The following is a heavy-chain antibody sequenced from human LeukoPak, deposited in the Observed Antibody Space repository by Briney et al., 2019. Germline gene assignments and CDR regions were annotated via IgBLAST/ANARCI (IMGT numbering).Heavy chain of an antibody. Sequence: SGPALVKPTQTLTLTCTFSGFSLSTSGMCVSWIRQPPGKALEWLARIDWDDDKYYSTSLKTRLTISKDTSKNQVVLTMTNMDPVDTATYYCARTARDRFGEFGDFDYWGQGTLVTVSS. V-gene: IGHV2-70*11. CDR2: IDWDDDK. J-gene: IGHJ4*02. CDR1: GFSLSTSGMC. D-gene: IGHD3-10*01. CDR3: ARTARDRFGEFGDFDY.